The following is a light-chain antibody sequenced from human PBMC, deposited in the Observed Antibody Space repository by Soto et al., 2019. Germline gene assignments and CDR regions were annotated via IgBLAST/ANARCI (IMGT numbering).Light chain of an antibody. J-gene: IGLJ3*02. CDR1: SSDVGSYNL. V-gene: IGLV2-23*01. Sequence: QSALTQPASVSGSPGQSITISCTGTSSDVGSYNLVSWYQQHPGKAPKLMIYEGSKRPSGVSNRFSGSKYGSTASLTISGLQAEDEADYYCCSYAGSRVFGGGTKLTVL. CDR2: EGS. CDR3: CSYAGSRV.